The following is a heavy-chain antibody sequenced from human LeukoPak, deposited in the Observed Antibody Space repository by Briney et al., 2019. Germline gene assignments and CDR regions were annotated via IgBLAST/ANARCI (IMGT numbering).Heavy chain of an antibody. CDR2: MNPNSGNT. D-gene: IGHD3-10*01. J-gene: IGHJ5*02. V-gene: IGHV1-8*01. CDR3: ARVRRMVRGVIMSGWFDP. CDR1: GYTFTSYD. Sequence: ASVKVSCKASGYTFTSYDINWVRQATGQGLEWMGWMNPNSGNTGYAQKFQGRVTMTRNTSISTAYMELSSLRSEDTAVYYCARVRRMVRGVIMSGWFDPWGQGTLVTVSS.